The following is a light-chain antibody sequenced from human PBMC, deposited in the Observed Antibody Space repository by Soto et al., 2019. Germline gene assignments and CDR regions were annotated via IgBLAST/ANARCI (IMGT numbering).Light chain of an antibody. V-gene: IGKV3-20*01. CDR3: QQYDSSLT. Sequence: DIVLTQSPASLSLPPGERATLSCRASQSVSSSFLAWYQQKPGQAPRLLIYGASRRATGIADRFTGSGSGTDFPLTISRLEHEDFAVYYWQQYDSSLTFGLGTKVEIK. CDR2: GAS. J-gene: IGKJ1*01. CDR1: QSVSSSF.